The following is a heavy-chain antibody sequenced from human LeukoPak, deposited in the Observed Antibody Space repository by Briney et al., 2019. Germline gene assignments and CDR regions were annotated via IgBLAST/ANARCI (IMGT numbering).Heavy chain of an antibody. CDR3: ARPGVGSYHTFDY. J-gene: IGHJ4*02. V-gene: IGHV5-51*01. CDR1: GYSFTSYW. D-gene: IGHD1-26*01. CDR2: TNPGDPDT. Sequence: PGESLKISCKGSGYSFTSYWIGRVSQLPGKSLGRMGVTNPGDPDTRYSPSLQGQVTISADKNNSNAYLQWSSLKASDTAMYYCARPGVGSYHTFDYWGEGTLFTVSS.